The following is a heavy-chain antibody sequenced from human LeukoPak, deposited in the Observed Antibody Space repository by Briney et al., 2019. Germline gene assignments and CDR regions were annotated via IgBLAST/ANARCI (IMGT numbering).Heavy chain of an antibody. Sequence: PSETLSLTCAVYGGSFSGYYWSWIRQPPGKGLEWIGEINHSGSTNYNPSLKSRVTISVDTSKNQFSLKLSSVTAADTAVYYCARGRGINVYSSSWYWSPNAFDIWGQGTMVTVSS. V-gene: IGHV4-34*01. J-gene: IGHJ3*02. CDR1: GGSFSGYY. CDR3: ARGRGINVYSSSWYWSPNAFDI. CDR2: INHSGST. D-gene: IGHD6-13*01.